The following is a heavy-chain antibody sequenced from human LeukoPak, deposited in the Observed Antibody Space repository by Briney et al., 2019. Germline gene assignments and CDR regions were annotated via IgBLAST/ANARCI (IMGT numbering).Heavy chain of an antibody. CDR1: GYTLTELS. V-gene: IGHV1-24*01. CDR2: FDPEDGET. CDR3: ARETQNQLLWFGEGAFDI. Sequence: ASVKVSCKVSGYTLTELSMHWVRQAPGKGLEWMGGFDPEDGETIYAQKFQGRVTMTEDTSTDTAYMELSSLRSEDTAVYYCARETQNQLLWFGEGAFDIWGQGTMVTVSS. J-gene: IGHJ3*02. D-gene: IGHD3-10*01.